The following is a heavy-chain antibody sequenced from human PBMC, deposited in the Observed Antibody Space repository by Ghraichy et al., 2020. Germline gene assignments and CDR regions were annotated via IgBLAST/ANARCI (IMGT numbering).Heavy chain of an antibody. CDR3: ARGGDTAMVKDAFDI. D-gene: IGHD5-18*01. CDR2: IYYSGST. Sequence: SETLSLTCTVSGGSISSYYWSWIRQPPGKGLEWIGYIYYSGSTNYNPSLKSRVTISVDTSKNQFSLKLSSVTAADTAVYYCARGGDTAMVKDAFDIWGQGTMVTVSS. J-gene: IGHJ3*02. CDR1: GGSISSYY. V-gene: IGHV4-59*01.